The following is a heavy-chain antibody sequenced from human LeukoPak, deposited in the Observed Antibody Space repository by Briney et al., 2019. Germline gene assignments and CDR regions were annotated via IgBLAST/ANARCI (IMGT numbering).Heavy chain of an antibody. CDR2: FDPEDGET. CDR1: GYTLTELS. Sequence: ASVKVSCKVSGYTLTELSMHWVRQAPGKGLEWMGGFDPEDGETIYAQKFQGRVTMIEDTSTDTAYMELSSLRSEDAAVYYCATDAGYSSGWHDAFDIWGQGTMVTVSS. J-gene: IGHJ3*02. D-gene: IGHD6-19*01. V-gene: IGHV1-24*01. CDR3: ATDAGYSSGWHDAFDI.